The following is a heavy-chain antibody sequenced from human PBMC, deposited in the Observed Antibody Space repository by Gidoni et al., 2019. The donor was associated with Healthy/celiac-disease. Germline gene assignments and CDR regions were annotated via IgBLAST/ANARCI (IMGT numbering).Heavy chain of an antibody. CDR2: IGGSGGST. J-gene: IGHJ3*02. V-gene: IGHV3-23*04. CDR3: AKDRGVDTAMVPGAFDI. Sequence: EVQLVESGGGLVQPGGSLRLSCAASGFTFSSYAMSWVRQAPGKGLEWVSAIGGSGGSTYYADSVKGRFTNSRDNSKNTLYLQMNSLRAEDTAVYYCAKDRGVDTAMVPGAFDIWGQGTMVTVSS. D-gene: IGHD5-18*01. CDR1: GFTFSSYA.